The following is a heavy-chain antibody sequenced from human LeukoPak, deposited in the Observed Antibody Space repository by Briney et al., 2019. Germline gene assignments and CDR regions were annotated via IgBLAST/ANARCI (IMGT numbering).Heavy chain of an antibody. Sequence: GGSLRLSCAASGFTFSDFWMHWVRQAPGKGLVWVSRINSGGTVTNYTDSVKGRLTISRDNAKNTLYLQMNSLRAEDTAVYYCARGSAVTANNFDFWGQGTLVTVSS. CDR1: GFTFSDFW. CDR2: INSGGTVT. J-gene: IGHJ4*02. CDR3: ARGSAVTANNFDF. V-gene: IGHV3-74*01. D-gene: IGHD4-11*01.